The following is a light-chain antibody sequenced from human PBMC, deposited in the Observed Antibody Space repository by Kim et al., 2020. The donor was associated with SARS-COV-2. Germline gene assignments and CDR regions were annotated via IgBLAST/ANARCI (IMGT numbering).Light chain of an antibody. Sequence: ATMGDRVTITCRASQSISNSLNWYQQKPGKAPKLLIYAASSLQSGVPSRFSGSGSGTDFTLTIGSLQAEDFVTYYCQQSYGLPRTFGQGTKVDIK. J-gene: IGKJ1*01. CDR1: QSISNS. CDR2: AAS. CDR3: QQSYGLPRT. V-gene: IGKV1-39*01.